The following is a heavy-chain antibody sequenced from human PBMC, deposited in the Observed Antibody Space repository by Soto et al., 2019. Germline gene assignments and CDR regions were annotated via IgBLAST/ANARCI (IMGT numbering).Heavy chain of an antibody. CDR1: GGSISTSVL. V-gene: IGHV4-4*02. Sequence: VQLTESGPGLLRPSGTLSLTCDVSGGSISTSVLWPWRRHFPGRGLEWIGYIAHDGHTNYNPSLSGRITMSVDLSNSQFSLNVASFNAEDTAVYFCAGGRDYDYWGQGTLVTVSS. J-gene: IGHJ4*02. CDR3: AGGRDYDY. D-gene: IGHD4-17*01. CDR2: IAHDGHT.